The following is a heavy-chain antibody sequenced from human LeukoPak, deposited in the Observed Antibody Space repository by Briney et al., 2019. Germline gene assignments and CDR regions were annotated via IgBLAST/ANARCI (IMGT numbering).Heavy chain of an antibody. Sequence: GGSLRLSCAASGFTFSDYYMSWIRQAPGKGLEWVSYISSSGSTIYYADSVKGRFTISRDNAKNSLYLQMNSLRAEDTAVYYCAREGEEYGSGSYYTPRKHYYYYYMDVWGKGTTVTISS. CDR3: AREGEEYGSGSYYTPRKHYYYYYMDV. CDR1: GFTFSDYY. J-gene: IGHJ6*03. V-gene: IGHV3-11*01. D-gene: IGHD3-10*01. CDR2: ISSSGSTI.